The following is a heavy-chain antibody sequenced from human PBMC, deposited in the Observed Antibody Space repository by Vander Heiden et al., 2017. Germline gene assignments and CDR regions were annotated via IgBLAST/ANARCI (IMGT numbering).Heavy chain of an antibody. CDR3: AKDPDLDY. J-gene: IGHJ4*02. Sequence: QVQLGESGGGVVQPGKSLRLSCAASGFTFSSYGMYWVRQAPGKGLEWVAAISYHGKITYYADSVKGRFTFSRDNSKNTVYLQMNSLRAEDTAVYYCAKDPDLDYWGQGTLVTVSS. V-gene: IGHV3-30*18. CDR1: GFTFSSYG. CDR2: ISYHGKIT.